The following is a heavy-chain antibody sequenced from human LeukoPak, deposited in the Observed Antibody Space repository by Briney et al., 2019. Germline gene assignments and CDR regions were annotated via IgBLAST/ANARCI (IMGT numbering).Heavy chain of an antibody. CDR1: GYTFTTYT. CDR2: INAGNGNT. D-gene: IGHD1-7*01. J-gene: IGHJ3*01. Sequence: ASVKVSCKASGYTFTTYTIHWVRQATGQRLEWMGWINAGNGNTKYSQKFQGRVTITRDTSASTAYMELSSLRSEDTAVFYCARESWHYGADAFDVWGQGTMVTVSS. CDR3: ARESWHYGADAFDV. V-gene: IGHV1-3*01.